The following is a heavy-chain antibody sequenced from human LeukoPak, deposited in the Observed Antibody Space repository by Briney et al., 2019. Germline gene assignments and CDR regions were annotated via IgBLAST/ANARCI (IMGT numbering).Heavy chain of an antibody. D-gene: IGHD2-15*01. CDR3: AKDRDIVVVVAAIFAY. CDR1: GFTFSSYA. Sequence: GGSLRLSCAASGFTFSSYAMSWVRQAPGKGLEWVSAISGSGGSTYYADSVKGRFTISRDNSKNTLYLQMNSLRAEDTAVYYCAKDRDIVVVVAAIFAYWGQGTLVIVSS. V-gene: IGHV3-23*01. J-gene: IGHJ4*02. CDR2: ISGSGGST.